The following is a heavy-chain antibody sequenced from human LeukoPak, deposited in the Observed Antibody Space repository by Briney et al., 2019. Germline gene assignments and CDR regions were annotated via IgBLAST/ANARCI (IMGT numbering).Heavy chain of an antibody. CDR3: AVAMTTVVNFDY. CDR1: GGSISSYY. Sequence: SETLSLTCTVSGGSISSYYWSWIRQPPGKGLEWIGHIYYNGNTNYNPSLKRRVTISVDTSKNQFSLKLSSVTAADTAVYYGAVAMTTVVNFDYWGQGTLVTVSS. D-gene: IGHD4-23*01. V-gene: IGHV4-59*01. J-gene: IGHJ4*02. CDR2: IYYNGNT.